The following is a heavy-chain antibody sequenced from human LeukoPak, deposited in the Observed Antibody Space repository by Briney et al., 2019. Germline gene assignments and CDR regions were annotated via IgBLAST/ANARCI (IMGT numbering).Heavy chain of an antibody. Sequence: GGSLRLSCAASGFTFTNFGVSWVRQAPGKELEWVSRISSSGDTTNYADSVKGRFTISRDNSKNSVYLQMNSLRAEDTAVYYCARGRNYGSGSYVFDYWGQGTLVTVSS. CDR1: GFTFTNFG. V-gene: IGHV3-23*01. CDR3: ARGRNYGSGSYVFDY. D-gene: IGHD3-10*01. J-gene: IGHJ4*02. CDR2: ISSSGDTT.